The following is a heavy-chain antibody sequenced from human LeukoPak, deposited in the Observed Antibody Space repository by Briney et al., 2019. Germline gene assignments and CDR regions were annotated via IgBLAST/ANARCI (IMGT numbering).Heavy chain of an antibody. CDR2: IYPGDSDT. Sequence: GESLKISCKGSGYSFTSYWIGWVRQMPGKGLEWMGIIYPGDSDTRYSPSFQGQVTISADKSISTAYLQWSSLKASDTAMYYCARHAFRSTSWGNWFDPWGQGTLVTVSS. CDR1: GYSFTSYW. D-gene: IGHD2-2*01. J-gene: IGHJ5*02. CDR3: ARHAFRSTSWGNWFDP. V-gene: IGHV5-51*01.